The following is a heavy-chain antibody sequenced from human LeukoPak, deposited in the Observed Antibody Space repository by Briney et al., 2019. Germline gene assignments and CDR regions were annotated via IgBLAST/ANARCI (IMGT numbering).Heavy chain of an antibody. Sequence: GGSLRLSCAASGFTFSTYWMHWIRHAPGKGLMWVSRIKSDGGTNYADSVKGRFTISRDNAKKTVSLQMNSLRPEDTGVYYCARAPSEVGGYYPEYFRHWGQGTLVTVSS. CDR1: GFTFSTYW. J-gene: IGHJ1*01. CDR2: IKSDGGT. D-gene: IGHD3-22*01. CDR3: ARAPSEVGGYYPEYFRH. V-gene: IGHV3-74*01.